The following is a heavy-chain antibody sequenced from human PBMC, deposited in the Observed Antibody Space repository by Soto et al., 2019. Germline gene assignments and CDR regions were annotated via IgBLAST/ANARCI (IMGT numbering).Heavy chain of an antibody. CDR2: ISYDGSNK. J-gene: IGHJ6*02. Sequence: XGTLRLSWSASGFTFSSYAMHWVRQAPGKGLEWVAVISYDGSNKYYADSVKGRFTISRDNSKNTLYLQMNSLRAEDTAGYYCARESNSSSWYHYYYGMDVWGQGNTVTVSS. CDR3: ARESNSSSWYHYYYGMDV. CDR1: GFTFSSYA. D-gene: IGHD6-13*01. V-gene: IGHV3-30-3*01.